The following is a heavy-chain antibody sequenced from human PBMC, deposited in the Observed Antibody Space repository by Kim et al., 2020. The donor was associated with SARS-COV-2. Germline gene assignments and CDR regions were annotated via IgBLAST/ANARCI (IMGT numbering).Heavy chain of an antibody. V-gene: IGHV1-24*01. Sequence: ASVKVSCKVSGYTLTELSMHWVRQAPGKGLEWMGGFDPEDGETIYAQKFQGRVTMTEDTSTDTAYMELSSLRSEDTAVYYCATFNYYGSERRFDYWGQGTLVTVSS. J-gene: IGHJ4*02. CDR1: GYTLTELS. D-gene: IGHD3-10*01. CDR2: FDPEDGET. CDR3: ATFNYYGSERRFDY.